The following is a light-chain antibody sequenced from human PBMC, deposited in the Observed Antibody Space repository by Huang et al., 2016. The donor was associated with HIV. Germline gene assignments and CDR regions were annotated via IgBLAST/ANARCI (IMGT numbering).Light chain of an antibody. CDR3: QQYNSYPVT. CDR1: QSISSW. J-gene: IGKJ2*01. Sequence: DIQMTQSPYTLSASVGDRVTITCRASQSISSWLAWDQQKPGKAPKVLIYDASSLESGVPSRFSGSGSGTEFTLTISSLQPDNFATYYCQQYNSYPVTFGQGTKLEIK. CDR2: DAS. V-gene: IGKV1-5*01.